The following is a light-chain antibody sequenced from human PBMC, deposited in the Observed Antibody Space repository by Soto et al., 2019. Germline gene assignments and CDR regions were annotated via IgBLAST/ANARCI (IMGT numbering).Light chain of an antibody. CDR1: SSDVGGYNY. CDR2: EVS. Sequence: QSALTQPPSASGSPGQSVTIYSTGTSSDVGGYNYVSWYQQHPGKAPKLMIYEVSKRPSGVPDRFSGSKSGNTTSLTVSGLQAEDEADYYCSSYAGSNNLVVFGGGTQLTVL. CDR3: SSYAGSNNLVV. V-gene: IGLV2-8*01. J-gene: IGLJ2*01.